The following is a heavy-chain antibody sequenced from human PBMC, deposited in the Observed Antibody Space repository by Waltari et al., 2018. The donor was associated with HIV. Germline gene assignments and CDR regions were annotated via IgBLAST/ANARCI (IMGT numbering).Heavy chain of an antibody. Sequence: QLQLQESGPGLVKPSETLSLTCTVSGGSISSSSYYWGWIRQPPGKGLEWIGSIYYSGSTYYNPSLKSRVTISVDTSKNQFSLKLSSVTAADTAVYYCATYCSSTSCHPNWGQGTLVTVSS. V-gene: IGHV4-39*01. CDR3: ATYCSSTSCHPN. D-gene: IGHD2-2*01. J-gene: IGHJ4*02. CDR2: IYYSGST. CDR1: GGSISSSSYY.